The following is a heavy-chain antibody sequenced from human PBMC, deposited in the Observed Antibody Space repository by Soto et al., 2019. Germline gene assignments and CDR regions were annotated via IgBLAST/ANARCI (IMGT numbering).Heavy chain of an antibody. D-gene: IGHD2-2*01. V-gene: IGHV3-30*18. Sequence: GGSLRLSCAASGFTFITYGMHWVRQAPGKGLEWVAVISYDGSNKYYADSVKGRFTISRDNSKNTLYLQMNSLRAEDTAVYYCTKSPGYCSSTSCYGDYYYGLDVWGQGTTVTVSS. J-gene: IGHJ6*02. CDR1: GFTFITYG. CDR2: ISYDGSNK. CDR3: TKSPGYCSSTSCYGDYYYGLDV.